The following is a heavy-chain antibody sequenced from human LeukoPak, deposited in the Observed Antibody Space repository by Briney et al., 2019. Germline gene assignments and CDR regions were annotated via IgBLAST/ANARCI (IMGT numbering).Heavy chain of an antibody. J-gene: IGHJ4*02. Sequence: PGGSLRLSCAASGFTFSSYWMSWVRQAPGKGLEWVANIKQDGSEKYYVDSVKGRFTISREKAKNSLYLQMNSLRAEDTAVYYCARDGGYGDYDPYYFDYWGQGTLVTVSS. D-gene: IGHD4-17*01. V-gene: IGHV3-7*03. CDR1: GFTFSSYW. CDR3: ARDGGYGDYDPYYFDY. CDR2: IKQDGSEK.